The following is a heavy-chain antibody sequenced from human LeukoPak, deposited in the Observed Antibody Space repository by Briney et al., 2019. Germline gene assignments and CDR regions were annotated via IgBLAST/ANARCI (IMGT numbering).Heavy chain of an antibody. CDR2: ITRNSDTI. V-gene: IGHV3-9*01. CDR1: GFTFDDYA. J-gene: IGHJ4*02. D-gene: IGHD2-15*01. CDR3: GEAAIVVAAPPGSMDY. Sequence: GRSLRLSCAASGFTFDDYAMHWVRQAPGKGLEWVSGITRNSDTIAYADSVKGRFTISRDNAKNSLYLQMNSLRAEDTAVYYCGEAAIVVAAPPGSMDYWGQGTLVTVSS.